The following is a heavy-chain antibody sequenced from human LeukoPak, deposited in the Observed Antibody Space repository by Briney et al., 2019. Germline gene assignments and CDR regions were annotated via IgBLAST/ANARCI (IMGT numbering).Heavy chain of an antibody. CDR1: GYRFTGYN. Sequence: ASVKVSCKASGYRFTGYNMHWIRQAPAQGLEWMGWIHPNSGGTNYAQKFQGRVTMTVDTSISTAYMELNALRSDDTAVYYCAGEWYSSGRYDYWGQGTLVTVSS. D-gene: IGHD6-25*01. J-gene: IGHJ4*02. CDR3: AGEWYSSGRYDY. CDR2: IHPNSGGT. V-gene: IGHV1-2*02.